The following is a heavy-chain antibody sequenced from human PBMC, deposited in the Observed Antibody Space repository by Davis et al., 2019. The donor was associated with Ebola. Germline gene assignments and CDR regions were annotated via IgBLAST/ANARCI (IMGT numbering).Heavy chain of an antibody. V-gene: IGHV3-66*01. J-gene: IGHJ4*02. D-gene: IGHD6-19*01. CDR1: GFTVSSNY. CDR3: ARDAPYSSGYDY. CDR2: IYSGGST. Sequence: GESLKISCAASGFTVSSNYMSWVRQAPGKGLEWVSVIYSGGSTYYADSVKGRFTISRDNSKNTLYLQMNSLRAEDTAVYYCARDAPYSSGYDYWGQGTLVTVSS.